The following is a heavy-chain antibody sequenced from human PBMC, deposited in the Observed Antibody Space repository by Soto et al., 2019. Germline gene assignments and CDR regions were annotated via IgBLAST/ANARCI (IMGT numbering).Heavy chain of an antibody. Sequence: QVQLVQSGAEVKKPGASVKVSCKASGYTFTNYGISWVRQAPGQGLEWMGWISAYNGNTKYAQKLQGRVTMTTDTATITAYIAMRSLRSDDTAVYYCARDMSDQLRLNTRFDHWGQGTLVTVSS. CDR1: GYTFTNYG. CDR3: ARDMSDQLRLNTRFDH. J-gene: IGHJ5*02. D-gene: IGHD2-2*01. V-gene: IGHV1-18*01. CDR2: ISAYNGNT.